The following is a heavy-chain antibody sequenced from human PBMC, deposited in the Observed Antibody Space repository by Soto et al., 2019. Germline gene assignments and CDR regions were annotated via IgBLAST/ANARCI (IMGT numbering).Heavy chain of an antibody. Sequence: QVQLQESGPGLVKPSQTLSLTCTVSGGSISSGDYYWSWIRQPPGKGLEWIGYIYYSGGTYYNPSLKRRGPXPXDXXTTQCPLKLSSVTAADTAVYYCARVGGFGATTIDYWGQGTLVTVSS. CDR3: ARVGGFGATTIDY. V-gene: IGHV4-30-4*01. D-gene: IGHD3-10*01. CDR2: IYYSGGT. CDR1: GGSISSGDYY. J-gene: IGHJ4*02.